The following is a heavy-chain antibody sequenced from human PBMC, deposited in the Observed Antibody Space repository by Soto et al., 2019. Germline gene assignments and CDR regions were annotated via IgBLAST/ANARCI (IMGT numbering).Heavy chain of an antibody. CDR3: ARDSYYYDSTPDAFDI. J-gene: IGHJ3*02. CDR1: GGSISSGGYY. D-gene: IGHD3-22*01. Sequence: SETLSLTCTVSGGSISSGGYYWSWIRQHPGKGLEWIGYIYYSGSTYYNPSLKSRVTISVDTSKNQFSLKLSSVTAADTAVYYCARDSYYYDSTPDAFDIWGQGTMVTVSS. V-gene: IGHV4-31*03. CDR2: IYYSGST.